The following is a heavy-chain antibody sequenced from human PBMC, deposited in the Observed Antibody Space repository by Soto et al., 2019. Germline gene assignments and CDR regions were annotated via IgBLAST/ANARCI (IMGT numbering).Heavy chain of an antibody. CDR1: GSTFSNYA. D-gene: IGHD3-22*01. Sequence: QVQLVQSGAEVRKPGSSVKVSCEASGSTFSNYAVSWLRQAPGQGPEWMGGIIPLSGTTNYAQRFQDRVTITADESMTTAYMELSRLRYEDTAVYYCARGPDRSGFYLFDYWGQGTLVTVSS. CDR3: ARGPDRSGFYLFDY. CDR2: IIPLSGTT. V-gene: IGHV1-69*01. J-gene: IGHJ4*02.